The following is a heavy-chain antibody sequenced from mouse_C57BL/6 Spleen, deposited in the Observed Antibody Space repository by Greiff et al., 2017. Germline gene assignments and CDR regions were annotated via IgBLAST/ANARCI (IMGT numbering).Heavy chain of an antibody. CDR3: APYGYDGTWFAY. Sequence: VQLQQSGPVLVKPGASVKMSCKASGYTFTDYYMNWVKQSHGKSLEWIGVINPYNGGTSYNQKFKGKATLTVDKSSSTAYMELNSLTSEDSAVYYCAPYGYDGTWFAYWGQGTLVTVSA. CDR1: GYTFTDYY. V-gene: IGHV1-19*01. D-gene: IGHD2-2*01. J-gene: IGHJ3*01. CDR2: INPYNGGT.